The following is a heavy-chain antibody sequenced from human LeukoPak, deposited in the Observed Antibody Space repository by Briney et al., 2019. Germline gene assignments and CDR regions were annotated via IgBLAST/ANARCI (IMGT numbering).Heavy chain of an antibody. CDR3: AAPPAAGPLELDY. Sequence: ASVKVSCKVSGYTLTELSMHWGREGPGEGLGWMGGFDPEDGETIYAQKLQGRVTMTEDTSTDTAYMELSSLRSEDTAVYYCAAPPAAGPLELDYWGQGTLVTVSS. V-gene: IGHV1-24*01. CDR1: GYTLTELS. D-gene: IGHD6-13*01. CDR2: FDPEDGET. J-gene: IGHJ4*02.